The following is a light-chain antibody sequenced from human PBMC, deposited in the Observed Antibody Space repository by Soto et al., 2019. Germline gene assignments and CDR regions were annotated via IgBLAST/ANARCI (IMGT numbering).Light chain of an antibody. Sequence: EIVMTQSPATLSVSPGERGTLSCRASQSVSSNLAWYQQKPGQAPRLLIYGASTRATGSPARFSGSGSGTEFTLTISSLQSEDFAVYYCQQYDTWPPLAFGGGTKVELK. J-gene: IGKJ4*01. CDR3: QQYDTWPPLA. CDR1: QSVSSN. V-gene: IGKV3-15*01. CDR2: GAS.